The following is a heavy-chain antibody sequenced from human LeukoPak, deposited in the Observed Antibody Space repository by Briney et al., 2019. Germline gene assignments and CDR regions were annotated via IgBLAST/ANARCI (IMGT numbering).Heavy chain of an antibody. Sequence: GGSLRLSCAASGFTFSSYSMNWVRQAPGKGLEWVSYISSSSSTIYYADSVKGRFTISRDNAKNSLYLQMNSLRDEDTAVYYCARDLVSGRYFTSFGHWGQGTLVTVSS. V-gene: IGHV3-48*02. CDR3: ARDLVSGRYFTSFGH. D-gene: IGHD1-26*01. CDR1: GFTFSSYS. CDR2: ISSSSSTI. J-gene: IGHJ4*02.